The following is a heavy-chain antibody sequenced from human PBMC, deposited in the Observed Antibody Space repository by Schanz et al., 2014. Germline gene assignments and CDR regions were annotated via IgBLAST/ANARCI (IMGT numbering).Heavy chain of an antibody. Sequence: QLQMQESGPGLVKPSETLSLTCSVSGDSISSTSYHWGWIRQPPGKGLEWIGSIYYSGSTYYNASLKGRVPIPEDTSKNHFPLKLTSVTAADSAVYYCARLWGGWRIPDYWGQGTLVTVSS. J-gene: IGHJ4*02. CDR2: IYYSGST. D-gene: IGHD6-19*01. V-gene: IGHV4-39*01. CDR3: ARLWGGWRIPDY. CDR1: GDSISSTSYH.